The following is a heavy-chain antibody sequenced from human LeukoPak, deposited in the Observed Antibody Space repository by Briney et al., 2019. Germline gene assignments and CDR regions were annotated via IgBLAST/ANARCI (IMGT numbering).Heavy chain of an antibody. J-gene: IGHJ4*02. V-gene: IGHV3-23*01. CDR3: AKVRGVGANFFDY. Sequence: PGGSLRLSRVASGFTFSNYAMNWVRQAPGKGLEWVSAISGSGDGTYYADSVKGRFTIFRDTSKNTLYLQMNSLRAEDTAIYYCAKVRGVGANFFDYWGQGTLVTVSS. D-gene: IGHD1-26*01. CDR1: GFTFSNYA. CDR2: ISGSGDGT.